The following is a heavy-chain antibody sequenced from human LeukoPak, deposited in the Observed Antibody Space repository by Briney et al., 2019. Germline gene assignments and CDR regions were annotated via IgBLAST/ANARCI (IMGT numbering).Heavy chain of an antibody. CDR3: AGHYGSGRYHCYYMGV. J-gene: IGHJ6*03. CDR2: INSDGSST. Sequence: GGSLRLSCAASRLIFSSYWMHWVRQAPGKGLVWVSRINSDGSSTIYADSVKGRFTISRDYAKNTVYLQMNSLRVDDTAVYYCAGHYGSGRYHCYYMGVWGRGTTVTVSS. CDR1: RLIFSSYW. V-gene: IGHV3-74*01. D-gene: IGHD3-10*01.